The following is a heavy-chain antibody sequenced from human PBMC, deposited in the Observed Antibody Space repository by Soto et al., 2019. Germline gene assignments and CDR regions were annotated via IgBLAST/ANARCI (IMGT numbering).Heavy chain of an antibody. CDR2: ISAYNGNT. D-gene: IGHD2-2*02. J-gene: IGHJ6*02. V-gene: IGHV1-18*01. CDR3: ARMHGRYCSSTSCYRSYYYYYGMDV. Sequence: QVQLVQSGAEVKKPGASVKVSCKASGYTFTSYGISWVRQAPGQGLEWMGWISAYNGNTNYAQKLQGRVTMTTDTSTSTAYMELGSLRSDDTAVYYCARMHGRYCSSTSCYRSYYYYYGMDVWGQGTTVTVSS. CDR1: GYTFTSYG.